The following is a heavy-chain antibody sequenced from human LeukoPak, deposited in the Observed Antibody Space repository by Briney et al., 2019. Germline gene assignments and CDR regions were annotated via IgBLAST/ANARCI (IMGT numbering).Heavy chain of an antibody. D-gene: IGHD6-6*01. CDR1: GGTFSSYA. CDR3: ARGPRSDYYYGMDV. CDR2: IIPILGIA. Sequence: VASVKVSCKASGGTFSSYAISWVRQAPGQGLEWMGRIIPILGIANYAQKFQGRVTITADKSTNTAYMELSSLRSEDTAVYYCARGPRSDYYYGMDVWGQGTTVTVSS. J-gene: IGHJ6*02. V-gene: IGHV1-69*04.